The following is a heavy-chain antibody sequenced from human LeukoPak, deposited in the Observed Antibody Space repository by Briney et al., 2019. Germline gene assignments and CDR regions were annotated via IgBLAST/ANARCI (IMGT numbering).Heavy chain of an antibody. D-gene: IGHD3-22*01. CDR3: ARLGGTMRGYYFDY. CDR2: IYYSGST. V-gene: IGHV4-59*01. Sequence: PSETLSLTCTVSGGSISSYYWSWIRQPPGKGLEWIGYIYYSGSTNYNPSLKSRVTISVDTSKNQFSLKLSSVTAADTAVYYCARLGGTMRGYYFDYWGQGTLVTVSS. J-gene: IGHJ4*02. CDR1: GGSISSYY.